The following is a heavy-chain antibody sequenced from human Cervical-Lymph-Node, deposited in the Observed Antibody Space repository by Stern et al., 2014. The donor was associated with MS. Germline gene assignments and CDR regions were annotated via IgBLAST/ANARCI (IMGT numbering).Heavy chain of an antibody. D-gene: IGHD3-22*01. CDR3: ARRDYYDSSGYYGDAFDI. CDR2: IIPMFGTT. J-gene: IGHJ3*02. V-gene: IGHV1-69*01. CDR1: GGTFSSYA. Sequence: VQLVQSGAEVKKPGSSVKVSCQASGGTFSSYAITWVRQAPGRGLEWMGEIIPMFGTTKYAQKFQGRVTIIADGSTTTAYMELSSLRSEDTAVYYCARRDYYDSSGYYGDAFDIWGQGTMVTVSS.